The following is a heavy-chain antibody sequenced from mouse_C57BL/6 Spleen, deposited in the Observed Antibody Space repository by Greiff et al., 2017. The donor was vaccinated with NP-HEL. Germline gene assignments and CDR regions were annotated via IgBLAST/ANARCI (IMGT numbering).Heavy chain of an antibody. CDR2: IWRGGST. CDR3: AKEGDYYGPYWYFDV. J-gene: IGHJ1*03. D-gene: IGHD2-1*01. CDR1: GFSLTSYG. Sequence: VQLVESGPGLVQPSQSLSITCTVSGFSLTSYGVHWVRQSPGKGLEWLGVIWRGGSTDYNAAFMSRLSITKDNSKSQVFFKMNSLQADDTAIYYCAKEGDYYGPYWYFDVWGTGTTVTVSS. V-gene: IGHV2-5*01.